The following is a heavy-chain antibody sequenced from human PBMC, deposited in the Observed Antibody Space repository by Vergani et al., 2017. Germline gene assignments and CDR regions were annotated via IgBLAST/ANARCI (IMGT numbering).Heavy chain of an antibody. CDR1: FDSIRNLY. CDR3: ASRVMFYNWFDP. D-gene: IGHD3-10*02. Sequence: QVQLQESGPGLVKSSETLSLTCSVSFDSIRNLYCNWIRQPPGKGLEWIGYIYYSGSTYYNPSLKSRVTISVDTSKNQFSLKLSSVTAADTAVYYCASRVMFYNWFDPWGQGTLVTVSS. V-gene: IGHV4-59*06. J-gene: IGHJ5*02. CDR2: IYYSGST.